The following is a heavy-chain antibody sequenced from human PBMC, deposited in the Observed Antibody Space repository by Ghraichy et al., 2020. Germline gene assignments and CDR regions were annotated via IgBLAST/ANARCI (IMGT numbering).Heavy chain of an antibody. CDR1: GGSISTFY. CDR3: ARPFDY. J-gene: IGHJ4*02. V-gene: IGHV4-59*08. CDR2: ISYRGDT. Sequence: SETLSLTSTVSGGSISTFYWSWVRQPPGKGLEWIAYISYRGDTNYNPSLKSRVTISVDTSNNQFSLKLSSVTAADTAVYYCARPFDYWGQGTLVTVSS.